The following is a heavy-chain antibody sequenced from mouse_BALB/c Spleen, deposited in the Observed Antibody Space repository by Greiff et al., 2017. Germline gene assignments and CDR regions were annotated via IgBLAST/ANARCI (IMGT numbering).Heavy chain of an antibody. CDR1: GFTFSSYA. CDR2: ISSGGST. V-gene: IGHV5-6-5*01. D-gene: IGHD2-4*01. Sequence: EVQRVESGGGLVKPGGSLKLSCAASGFTFSSYAMSWVRQTPEKRLEWVASISSGGSTYYPDSVKGRFTISRDNARNILYLQMSSLRSEDTAMYYCARGPDYGGFDYWGQGTTLTVSS. CDR3: ARGPDYGGFDY. J-gene: IGHJ2*01.